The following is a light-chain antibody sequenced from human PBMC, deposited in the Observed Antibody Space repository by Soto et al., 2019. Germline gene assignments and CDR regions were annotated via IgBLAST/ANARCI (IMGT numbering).Light chain of an antibody. Sequence: ETVMTQSPATLSVSPGERAILSCRASQSVSGNLAWYQQKPGQAPRLLIYAASSRAAGIPPRFSGSGSGTEFTLTISSLQSEDFAVYYCQQYNNWHPYTFGQGTKLEIK. V-gene: IGKV3-15*01. CDR1: QSVSGN. CDR3: QQYNNWHPYT. CDR2: AAS. J-gene: IGKJ2*01.